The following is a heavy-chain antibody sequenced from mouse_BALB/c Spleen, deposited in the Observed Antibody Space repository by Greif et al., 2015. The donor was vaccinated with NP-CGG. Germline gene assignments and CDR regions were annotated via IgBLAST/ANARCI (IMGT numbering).Heavy chain of an antibody. Sequence: VQLQQSGAELAKPGASVKMSCKASGYTFTSYWMHWVKQRPGQGLEWIGYINPSTGYTEYNQKFKDKATLTADKSSSTAYMQLSSLTSEDSAVYYCARTYYGRGYYFDYWGQGTTLTVSS. CDR1: GYTFTSYW. D-gene: IGHD1-1*01. J-gene: IGHJ2*01. CDR3: ARTYYGRGYYFDY. V-gene: IGHV1-7*01. CDR2: INPSTGYT.